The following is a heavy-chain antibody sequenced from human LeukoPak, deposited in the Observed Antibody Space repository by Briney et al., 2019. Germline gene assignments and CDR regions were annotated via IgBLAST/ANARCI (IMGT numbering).Heavy chain of an antibody. D-gene: IGHD2-2*01. CDR2: IIPIFGTA. Sequence: ASVKVSCKASGGTFSSYAINWVRQAPGQGLEWMGGIIPIFGTANYAQKFQGRVTITADESTSTAYMELSSLRSEDTAVYYCARDYSPYCSSTSCPYFWGQGTLVSVSS. CDR3: ARDYSPYCSSTSCPYF. J-gene: IGHJ4*02. V-gene: IGHV1-69*13. CDR1: GGTFSSYA.